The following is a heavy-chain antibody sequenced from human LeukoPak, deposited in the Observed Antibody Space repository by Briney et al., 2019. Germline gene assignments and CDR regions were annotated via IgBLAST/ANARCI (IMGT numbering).Heavy chain of an antibody. J-gene: IGHJ4*02. CDR2: INPNSGGT. D-gene: IGHD2/OR15-2a*01. CDR1: EYTFTGYY. Sequence: VASVKVSCKASEYTFTGYYMHWVRQAPGQGLEWMGWINPNSGGTNYAQKFQGRVTMTRDTSISTAYMELSRLRSDDTAVYYCARDPFLSRDVDYWGQGTLVTVSS. V-gene: IGHV1-2*02. CDR3: ARDPFLSRDVDY.